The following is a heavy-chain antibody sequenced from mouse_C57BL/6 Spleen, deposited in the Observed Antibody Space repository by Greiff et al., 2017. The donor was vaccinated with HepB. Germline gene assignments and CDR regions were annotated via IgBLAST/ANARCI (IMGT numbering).Heavy chain of an antibody. V-gene: IGHV1-5*01. CDR2: IYPGNSDT. J-gene: IGHJ1*03. D-gene: IGHD1-1*01. Sequence: VQLKQSGTVLARPGASVKMSCKTSGYTFTSYWMHWVKQRPGQGLEWIGAIYPGNSDTSYNQKFKGKAKLTAVTSSSTAYMELSSLTNEDSAVYYGTGSNYGPLYWDFDGWGTGTTVTVAS. CDR1: GYTFTSYW. CDR3: TGSNYGPLYWDFDG.